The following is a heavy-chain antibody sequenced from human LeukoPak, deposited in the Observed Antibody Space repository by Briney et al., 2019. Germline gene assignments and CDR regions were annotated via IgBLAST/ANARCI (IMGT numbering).Heavy chain of an antibody. Sequence: GGSLRLSCAASGFTFSPYVMHWVRQAPGKGLEWVAVIWYDGSKKDYADSVKGRFTISRDNSKNTRYLQMNSLRAEDTAVYYCAREMNYGDYFDYWGQGTLVTVSS. D-gene: IGHD4-17*01. J-gene: IGHJ4*02. V-gene: IGHV3-33*01. CDR3: AREMNYGDYFDY. CDR2: IWYDGSKK. CDR1: GFTFSPYV.